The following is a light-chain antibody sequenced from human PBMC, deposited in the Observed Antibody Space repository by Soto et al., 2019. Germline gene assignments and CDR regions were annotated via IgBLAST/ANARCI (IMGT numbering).Light chain of an antibody. J-gene: IGKJ1*01. CDR3: LQDFNYPWS. V-gene: IGKV1-6*01. Sequence: ATQMTQSPSSLSASVGDRVTITCRASQGIRNDLDWYQQKPGKVPKLLIYGASNLQRGVPSRFSGSGSGTIFTLTISSLQPEDFGTYYCLQDFNYPWSFGQGTKVDIK. CDR1: QGIRND. CDR2: GAS.